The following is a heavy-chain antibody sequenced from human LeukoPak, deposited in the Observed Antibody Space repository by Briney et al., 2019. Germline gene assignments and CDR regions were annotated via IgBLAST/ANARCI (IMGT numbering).Heavy chain of an antibody. D-gene: IGHD3-9*01. CDR3: ARPRYTNSQDAFDI. CDR2: IDPSSGGS. Sequence: ASVRVSCKASGYTFTTYFLHWVRQAPGQGLEWMGIIDPSSGGSTSAQKFQVRVTMTRDMSTSTVYMELSSLTSEDTAVYYCARPRYTNSQDAFDIWGQGTMVTVSS. J-gene: IGHJ3*02. CDR1: GYTFTTYF. V-gene: IGHV1-46*01.